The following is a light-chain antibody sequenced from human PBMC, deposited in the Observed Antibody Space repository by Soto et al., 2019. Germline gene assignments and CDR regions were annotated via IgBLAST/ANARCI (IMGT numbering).Light chain of an antibody. V-gene: IGKV1-39*01. Sequence: DIQMTQSPSSLSASVGDEVTITGRASQTIMTYLNWYQLKPGKPPRLLIYAASSLQSGVPSRFSGSGSGTDFTLTISSLQPEDFATYSCQQSYNSPQTFGRGTKVEIK. CDR1: QTIMTY. CDR2: AAS. CDR3: QQSYNSPQT. J-gene: IGKJ1*01.